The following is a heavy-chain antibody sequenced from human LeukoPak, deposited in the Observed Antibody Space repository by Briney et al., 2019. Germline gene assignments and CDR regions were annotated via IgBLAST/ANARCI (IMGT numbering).Heavy chain of an antibody. J-gene: IGHJ5*02. V-gene: IGHV4-39*01. CDR2: IYYSGST. D-gene: IGHD2-2*01. CDR1: GGSISSSSYY. Sequence: KPSETLSLTCTVSGGSISSSSYYWGWIRQPPGKGLEWIGSIYYSGSTYYNPSLKSRVTISVDTSKNQFSLKLSSVTAADTAVYHCARPHCSSTSCYFDSPFDPWGQGTLVTVSS. CDR3: ARPHCSSTSCYFDSPFDP.